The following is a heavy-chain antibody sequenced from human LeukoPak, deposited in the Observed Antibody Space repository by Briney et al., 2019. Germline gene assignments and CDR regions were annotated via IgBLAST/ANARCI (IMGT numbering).Heavy chain of an antibody. Sequence: GGSLRLSCAASGFTFSSYSMNWVRQSPGKGLEWVSYISGSSGTIDYADSVKGRFTISRDNAKNSLYLQMNSLRAEDTALYYCAKGGGYYIYYFDYWGQGTLVTVSS. CDR2: ISGSSGTI. J-gene: IGHJ4*02. D-gene: IGHD3-22*01. V-gene: IGHV3-48*04. CDR1: GFTFSSYS. CDR3: AKGGGYYIYYFDY.